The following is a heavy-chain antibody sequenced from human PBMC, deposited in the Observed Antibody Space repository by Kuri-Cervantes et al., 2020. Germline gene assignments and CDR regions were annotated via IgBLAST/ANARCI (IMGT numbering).Heavy chain of an antibody. D-gene: IGHD2-15*01. Sequence: GSLRLSCAVYGGSFSGYYWSWIRQPPGKGLEWIGEINHSGSTNYNPSLKSRVTISVDTSKNQFSLKLSSVTAADTAVYYCARSGWSNAFDIWGQGTMVTVSS. V-gene: IGHV4-34*01. J-gene: IGHJ3*02. CDR3: ARSGWSNAFDI. CDR2: INHSGST. CDR1: GGSFSGYY.